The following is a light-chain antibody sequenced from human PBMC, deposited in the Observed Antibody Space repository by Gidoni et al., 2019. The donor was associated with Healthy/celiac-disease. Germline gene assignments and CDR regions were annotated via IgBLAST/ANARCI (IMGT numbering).Light chain of an antibody. CDR1: QCLLHSNGYND. CDR2: FGS. J-gene: IGKJ2*01. Sequence: DIVITQSLISLPVTPGAPASISCRSSQCLLHSNGYNDLDWYLQKPGQSPQLLIYFGSTRASGVSDRFSGSGTGTDLTLRSRRVEDEDVGVYYCMQALQTLTFGQXTKLEIK. V-gene: IGKV2-28*01. CDR3: MQALQTLT.